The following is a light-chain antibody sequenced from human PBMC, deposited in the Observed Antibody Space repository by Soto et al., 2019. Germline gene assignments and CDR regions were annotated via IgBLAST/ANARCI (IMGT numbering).Light chain of an antibody. CDR2: DAS. J-gene: IGKJ1*01. CDR1: KSVSSY. CDR3: QQRSNWPPT. V-gene: IGKV3-11*01. Sequence: EIVLTQSPATLSLSPGERATLSCRASKSVSSYLAWYQQKPGQAPRLLIYDASNRATGIPARFSGSGSGTDFTLTISSLEPEDFAVYYCQQRSNWPPTFCQGTKVEIK.